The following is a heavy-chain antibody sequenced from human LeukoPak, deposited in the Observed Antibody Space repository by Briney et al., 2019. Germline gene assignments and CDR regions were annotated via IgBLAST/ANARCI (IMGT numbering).Heavy chain of an antibody. V-gene: IGHV3-23*01. CDR1: GFTFSSYA. J-gene: IGHJ4*02. CDR3: ARDPRGIAARGY. CDR2: ISGSGGST. Sequence: PGGSLRLSCAASGFTFSSYAMSWVRQAPGKGLEWVSAISGSGGSTYYADSVKGRFTISRDNAKNSLYLQMNSLRAEDTAVYYCARDPRGIAARGYWGQGTLVTVSS. D-gene: IGHD6-13*01.